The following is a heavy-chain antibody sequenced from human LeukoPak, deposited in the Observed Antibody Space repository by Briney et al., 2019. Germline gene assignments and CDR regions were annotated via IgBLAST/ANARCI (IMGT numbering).Heavy chain of an antibody. CDR1: GGSVSRDY. V-gene: IGHV4-59*02. CDR3: AREAVAGTLDY. Sequence: SETLSLTCSVSGGSVSRDYWSWIRQPPGKRLEWLRYIYNIGGTNYNPSLKSRVSISVDTSKNQFSLMLTSVTAADTAVYYCAREAVAGTLDYWGQGALVTVSS. CDR2: IYNIGGT. D-gene: IGHD6-19*01. J-gene: IGHJ4*02.